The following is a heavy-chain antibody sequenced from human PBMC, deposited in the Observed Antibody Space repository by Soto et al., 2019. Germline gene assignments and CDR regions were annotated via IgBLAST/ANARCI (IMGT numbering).Heavy chain of an antibody. Sequence: VQLVESGGGLVKPGGSLRLSCAASGFTFSNAWMNWVRQAPGKGLEWVGRIKSKTDGGTTDYAAPVKGRFTISRDDSKNTLYLQMNSLKTEDTAVYYCTTVLWYSGSYDYFDYWGQGTLVTVSS. CDR2: IKSKTDGGTT. D-gene: IGHD1-26*01. J-gene: IGHJ4*02. V-gene: IGHV3-15*07. CDR3: TTVLWYSGSYDYFDY. CDR1: GFTFSNAW.